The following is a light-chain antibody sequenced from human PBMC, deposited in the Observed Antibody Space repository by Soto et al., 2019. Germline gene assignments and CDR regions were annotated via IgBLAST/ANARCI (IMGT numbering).Light chain of an antibody. J-gene: IGKJ1*01. Sequence: GDTVTITCRASRSDSTWLAWYXQKXGKXXKXXXYAASSLQSGVPSRFSGSGYGTDFTLTISSLQPEDFATYYCQQSYSTPGTFGQGTKVDIK. CDR3: QQSYSTPGT. V-gene: IGKV1-39*01. CDR1: RSDSTW. CDR2: AAS.